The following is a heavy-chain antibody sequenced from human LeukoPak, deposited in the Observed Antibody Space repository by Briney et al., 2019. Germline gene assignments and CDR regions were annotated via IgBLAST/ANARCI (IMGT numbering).Heavy chain of an antibody. D-gene: IGHD3-9*01. V-gene: IGHV3-53*01. J-gene: IGHJ4*02. CDR3: ARTRGYDILTGSKDY. CDR2: IYSGGST. CDR1: GFIVSSNY. Sequence: PGGSLRLSCAASGFIVSSNYMSWVRQAPGKGLEWVSVIYSGGSTYYADSVKGRFTISRDNSKNTLYLQMHSLRAEDTAVYYCARTRGYDILTGSKDYWGQGTLVTVSS.